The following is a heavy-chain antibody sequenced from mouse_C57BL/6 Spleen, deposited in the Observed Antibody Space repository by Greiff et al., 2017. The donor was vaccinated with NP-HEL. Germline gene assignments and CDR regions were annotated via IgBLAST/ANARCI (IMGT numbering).Heavy chain of an antibody. CDR3: ARRGLRLWFAY. Sequence: QVQLKESGAELVKPGASVKLSCKASGYTFTSYWMQWVKQRPGQGLEWIGEIDPSDSYTNYNQKFKGKATLTVDTPSSTAYMQLSSLTSEDSAVYYCARRGLRLWFAYWGQGTLVTVSA. J-gene: IGHJ3*01. D-gene: IGHD2-4*01. CDR2: IDPSDSYT. CDR1: GYTFTSYW. V-gene: IGHV1-50*01.